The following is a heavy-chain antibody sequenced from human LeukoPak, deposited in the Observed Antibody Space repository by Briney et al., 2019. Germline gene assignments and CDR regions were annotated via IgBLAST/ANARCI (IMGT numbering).Heavy chain of an antibody. CDR1: GGTFSSYA. J-gene: IGHJ4*02. D-gene: IGHD6-13*01. CDR3: ARGDCIAGI. CDR2: IIPIFGTA. Sequence: SVKVSCKASGGTFSSYAISWVRQAPGQGLEWMGGIIPIFGTANYAQKFQGRVTMTRNTSISTAYMELSSLRSEDTAVYYCARGDCIAGIWGQGTLVTVSS. V-gene: IGHV1-69*05.